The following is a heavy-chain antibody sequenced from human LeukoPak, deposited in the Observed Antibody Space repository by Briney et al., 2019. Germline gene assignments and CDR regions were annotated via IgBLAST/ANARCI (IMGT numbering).Heavy chain of an antibody. CDR2: IRYDGSNK. CDR3: AKGPSSWLDY. J-gene: IGHJ4*02. D-gene: IGHD6-13*01. CDR1: GFTFSSYG. Sequence: GGSLRLSCAASGFTFSSYGMHWVRQAPGKGLEWVAFIRYDGSNKYYADSVKGRFTISRGNSKNTLYLQMNSLRAEDTAVYYCAKGPSSWLDYWGQGTLVTVSS. V-gene: IGHV3-30*02.